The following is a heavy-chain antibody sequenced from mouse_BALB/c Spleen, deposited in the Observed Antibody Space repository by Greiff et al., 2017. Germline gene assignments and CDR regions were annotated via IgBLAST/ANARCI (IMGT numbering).Heavy chain of an antibody. J-gene: IGHJ3*01. CDR2: IYPGNVNT. Sequence: QVQLQQSGPELVKPGASVRISCKASGYTFTSYYIHWVKQRPGQGLEWIGWIYPGNVNTKYNEKFKGKATLTADKSSSTAYMQLSSLTSEDSAVYFCARSHYYGYGLFAYWGQGTLVTVSA. V-gene: IGHV1S56*01. D-gene: IGHD1-2*01. CDR1: GYTFTSYY. CDR3: ARSHYYGYGLFAY.